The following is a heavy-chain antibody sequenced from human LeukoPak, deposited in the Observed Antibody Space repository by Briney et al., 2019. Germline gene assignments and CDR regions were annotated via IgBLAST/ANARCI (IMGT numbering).Heavy chain of an antibody. V-gene: IGHV3-23*01. J-gene: IGHJ4*02. CDR3: AKIPKTGIDY. CDR2: ISGSGGST. D-gene: IGHD3-9*01. Sequence: GGTLRLSCAASGITFSSYGMSWVRQAPGKGLEWVSAISGSGGSTYYADSVKGRFTISRDNSKNTLYLQMNSLRAEDTAVYYCAKIPKTGIDYWGQGTLVTVSS. CDR1: GITFSSYG.